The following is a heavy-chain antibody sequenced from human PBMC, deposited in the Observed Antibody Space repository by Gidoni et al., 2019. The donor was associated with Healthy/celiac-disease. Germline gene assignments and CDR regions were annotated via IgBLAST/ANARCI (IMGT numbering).Heavy chain of an antibody. V-gene: IGHV3-30*18. CDR2: ISYDGSNK. CDR1: DFTFSSYG. J-gene: IGHJ4*02. CDR3: AKDWAAALYYFDY. Sequence: QVQLVESGGGVVQPGRSLRLSCAASDFTFSSYGMHWVRQAPGKGLEWVAVISYDGSNKYYADSVKGRFTISRDNSKNTLYLQMNSLRAEDTAVYYCAKDWAAALYYFDYWGQGTLVTVSS. D-gene: IGHD6-13*01.